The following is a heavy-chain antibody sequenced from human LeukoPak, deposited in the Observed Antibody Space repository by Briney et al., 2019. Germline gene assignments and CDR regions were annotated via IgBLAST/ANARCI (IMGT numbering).Heavy chain of an antibody. D-gene: IGHD3-16*01. CDR1: GFTFSNSA. V-gene: IGHV3-23*01. CDR2: ISGSGGNT. J-gene: IGHJ4*02. Sequence: GGSLRLSCAASGFTFSNSAMTWVRQAPGTGLEWVSTISGSGGNTYYADSVKGRFTISRDNARNSLYLQMNSLRAEDTAVYYCARGGYYFDYWGQGTLVTVSS. CDR3: ARGGYYFDY.